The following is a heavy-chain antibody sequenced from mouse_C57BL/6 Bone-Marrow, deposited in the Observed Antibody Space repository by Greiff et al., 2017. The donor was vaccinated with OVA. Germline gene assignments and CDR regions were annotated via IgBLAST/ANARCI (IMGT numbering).Heavy chain of an antibody. CDR3: GDGGYFDV. CDR1: GYTFTSYW. Sequence: QVQLQQPGAELVRPGTSVTLSCKASGYTFTSYWMHWVKQRPGQGLEWIGVIDPSASYTNYNQKFKGKATLTVDTSSSTAYMQLSSLTSEDSAVYYCGDGGYFDVWGTGTTVTVSS. J-gene: IGHJ1*03. CDR2: IDPSASYT. V-gene: IGHV1-59*01.